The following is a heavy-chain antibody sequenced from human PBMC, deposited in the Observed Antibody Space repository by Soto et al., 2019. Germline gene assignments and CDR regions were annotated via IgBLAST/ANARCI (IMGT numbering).Heavy chain of an antibody. Sequence: PVGSLILSCAASGFTFSHYAMTWVRQAPGKGLEWVSDISDSADATYYADSLKGRFTISRDNSKSTLYLQMNGLRAEDAAMYYCAKGRTYFDVWGQGTLVTVSS. CDR3: AKGRTYFDV. CDR2: ISDSADAT. CDR1: GFTFSHYA. J-gene: IGHJ4*02. V-gene: IGHV3-23*01.